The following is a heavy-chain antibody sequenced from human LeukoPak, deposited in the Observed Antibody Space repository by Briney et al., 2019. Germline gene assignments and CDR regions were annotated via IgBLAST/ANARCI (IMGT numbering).Heavy chain of an antibody. D-gene: IGHD3-9*01. V-gene: IGHV1-2*04. CDR3: ARYVYDWYGDH. Sequence: ASVKVSCKASGYTFTGYYMHWVRQAPGQGLEWMGWINPNSGGTNYAQKFQGWVTMTRDTSISTAYMELRSLRSDDTAVYYCARYVYDWYGDHWGQGTLVTVSS. J-gene: IGHJ4*02. CDR2: INPNSGGT. CDR1: GYTFTGYY.